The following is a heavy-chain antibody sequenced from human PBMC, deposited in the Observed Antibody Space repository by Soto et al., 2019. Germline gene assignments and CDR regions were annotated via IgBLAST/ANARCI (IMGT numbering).Heavy chain of an antibody. CDR1: GFTVTSNY. D-gene: IGHD3-3*01. V-gene: IGHV3-53*01. J-gene: IGHJ4*02. Sequence: EVQLVESGGGLIQPGGSLRLSCAASGFTVTSNYMSWVRLAPGKGLEWVSIIYSGGSTYSADSVKGRFTISRDNSKNTLYLQMNSLRAEDTAVYYCARGRAFSDFWTGYYIDYWGQGTLVTVSS. CDR3: ARGRAFSDFWTGYYIDY. CDR2: IYSGGST.